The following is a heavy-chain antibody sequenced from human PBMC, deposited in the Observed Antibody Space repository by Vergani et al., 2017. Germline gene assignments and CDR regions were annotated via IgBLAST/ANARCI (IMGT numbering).Heavy chain of an antibody. CDR1: GGSISSGGYY. V-gene: IGHV4-31*03. D-gene: IGHD3-10*01. Sequence: QVQLQESGPGLVKPSQTLSLTCTVSGGSISSGGYYWSWIRQHPGKGLEWIGYIYYSGSTYYNPSLKSRVTISVDTSKNQFSLKLSSVTAADTAVYDCARELIWLGEGGYAFDIWGQGTMVTVSS. CDR2: IYYSGST. J-gene: IGHJ3*02. CDR3: ARELIWLGEGGYAFDI.